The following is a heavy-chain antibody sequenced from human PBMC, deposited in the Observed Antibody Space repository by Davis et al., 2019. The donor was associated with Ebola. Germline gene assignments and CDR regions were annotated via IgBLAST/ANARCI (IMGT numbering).Heavy chain of an antibody. CDR1: GGSISSGSYY. CDR3: ARWGFGITFGGVIVDNWFDP. Sequence: PSETLSLTCTVSGGSISSGSYYWSWIRQPAGKGLEWIGHIYTSGSTNYNPSLKSRVTISVDTSKNQFSLKLSSVTAADTAVYYCARWGFGITFGGVIVDNWFDPWGQGTLVTVSS. V-gene: IGHV4-61*09. D-gene: IGHD3-16*02. CDR2: IYTSGST. J-gene: IGHJ5*02.